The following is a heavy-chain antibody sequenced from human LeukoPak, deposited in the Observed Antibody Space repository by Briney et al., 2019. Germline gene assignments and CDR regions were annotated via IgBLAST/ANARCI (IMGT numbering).Heavy chain of an antibody. Sequence: PSETLPLTCTVSGGSISSYYWSWIRQPPGKGLEWIGYIYYSGSTNYNPSLKSRVTISVDTSKNQFSLKLSSVTAADTAVYYCARAGRSGLIGRYDYWGQGTLVTVSS. CDR2: IYYSGST. CDR3: ARAGRSGLIGRYDY. CDR1: GGSISSYY. D-gene: IGHD3-16*02. J-gene: IGHJ4*02. V-gene: IGHV4-59*01.